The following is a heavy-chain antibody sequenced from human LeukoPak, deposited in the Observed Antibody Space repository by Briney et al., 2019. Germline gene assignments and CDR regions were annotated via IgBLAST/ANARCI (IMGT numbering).Heavy chain of an antibody. CDR2: TYYRSKWYN. CDR3: ASEYYYDSRGSEVYAFDI. V-gene: IGHV6-1*01. Sequence: SQTLSLTCAISGDSVSSNSAAWNWIRQSPSRGLEWLGRTYYRSKWYNDYAVSVKSRITINPDTSKNQFSLQLNSATPEDTAVYYCASEYYYDSRGSEVYAFDIWGQGTMVTVSS. J-gene: IGHJ3*02. D-gene: IGHD3-22*01. CDR1: GDSVSSNSAA.